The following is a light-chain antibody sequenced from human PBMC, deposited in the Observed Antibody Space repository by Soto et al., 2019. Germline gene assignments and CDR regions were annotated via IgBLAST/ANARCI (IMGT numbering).Light chain of an antibody. Sequence: EIVLTQSPATLSLSPGDRATLSCRASQSVNSFLVWYKQKPGQAPRLLIYDASRRANGIPARFSGSGSGTDFSLTISSLEAEDFAVYYCQHRYNWPLNFGGGTKVEIK. J-gene: IGKJ4*01. CDR1: QSVNSF. V-gene: IGKV3-11*01. CDR2: DAS. CDR3: QHRYNWPLN.